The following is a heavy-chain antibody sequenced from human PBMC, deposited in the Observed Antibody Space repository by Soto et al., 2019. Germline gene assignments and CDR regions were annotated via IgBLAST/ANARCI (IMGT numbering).Heavy chain of an antibody. Sequence: QVQLVESGGGLVKPGGSLRLSCAASGFTFSDYYMSWIRQAPGKGLEWVSYISGSGSTIYYADSVKGRFTNSRDNAKNSLQLQMNSLRAEDTAVYYCASGVAASHFYYYYMDVWGKGTTVTVSS. CDR2: ISGSGSTI. V-gene: IGHV3-11*01. J-gene: IGHJ6*03. CDR1: GFTFSDYY. CDR3: ASGVAASHFYYYYMDV. D-gene: IGHD2-15*01.